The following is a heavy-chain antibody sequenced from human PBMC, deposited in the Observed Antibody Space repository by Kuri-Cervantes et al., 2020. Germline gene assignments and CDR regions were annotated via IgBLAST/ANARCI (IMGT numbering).Heavy chain of an antibody. J-gene: IGHJ4*02. CDR3: ARASDYGDYVGCFDY. CDR2: INAGNGNT. Sequence: ASVKVSCKASGYTFTSYAMHWVRQAPGQRLEWMGWINAGNGNTKYSQKFQGRVTITRDTSASTAYMELSSLRSEDTAVYYCARASDYGDYVGCFDYWGQGTLVTVSS. V-gene: IGHV1-3*01. CDR1: GYTFTSYA. D-gene: IGHD4-17*01.